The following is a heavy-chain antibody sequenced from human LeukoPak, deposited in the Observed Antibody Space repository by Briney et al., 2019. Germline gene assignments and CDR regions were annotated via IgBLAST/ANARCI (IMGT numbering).Heavy chain of an antibody. D-gene: IGHD1-1*01. CDR2: INPNSGGT. CDR1: GYTFTGYY. J-gene: IGHJ6*03. Sequence: ASVTVSCKASGYTFTGYYMHWVRQAPGQGLEWMGWINPNSGGTNYAQKFQGRVTMTRDTSISTAYMELSRLRSDDTAVYYCARRVQYYYYYMDVWGKGTTVTVSS. CDR3: ARRVQYYYYYMDV. V-gene: IGHV1-2*02.